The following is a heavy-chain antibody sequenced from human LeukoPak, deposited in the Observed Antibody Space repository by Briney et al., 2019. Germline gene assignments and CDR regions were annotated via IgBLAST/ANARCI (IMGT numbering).Heavy chain of an antibody. CDR2: IYYSGST. J-gene: IGHJ4*02. CDR3: ARVAAGVNYFDY. Sequence: PSETLSLTCAVSGGSISSYYWSWIRQPPGKGLEWIGYIYYSGSTNYNPSLKSRVTISVDTSKNQFSLKLSSVTAADTAVYYCARVAAGVNYFDYWGQGTLVTVSS. D-gene: IGHD6-13*01. V-gene: IGHV4-59*01. CDR1: GGSISSYY.